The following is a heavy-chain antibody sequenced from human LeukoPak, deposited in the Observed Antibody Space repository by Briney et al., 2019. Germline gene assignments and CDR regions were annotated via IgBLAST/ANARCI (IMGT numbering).Heavy chain of an antibody. D-gene: IGHD2-2*01. CDR3: ARNPVGYCSSTSCSRRFDY. J-gene: IGHJ4*02. V-gene: IGHV3-53*01. CDR1: GFTVSSNY. CDR2: IYSGGST. Sequence: GGSLRLSCAASGFTVSSNYMSWVRQAPGKGLEWVSVIYSGGSTYYADSVKGRFTISRDNSKNTLYLQMNSLRAEDTAVYYCARNPVGYCSSTSCSRRFDYWGQGTLVTVSS.